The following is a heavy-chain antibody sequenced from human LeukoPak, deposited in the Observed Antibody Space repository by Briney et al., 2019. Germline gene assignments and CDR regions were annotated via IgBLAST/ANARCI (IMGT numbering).Heavy chain of an antibody. D-gene: IGHD1-26*01. CDR2: ISSSGRTM. J-gene: IGHJ4*01. V-gene: IGHV3-48*03. CDR3: ARDNYSGSRYFDH. Sequence: GGSLRLSCAASGFIFSSYEMSWVRQAPGRGLEWVSYISSSGRTMYYADSVKGRFTVSRDNAKNSLYLQMNSLRAEDTAIYYCARDNYSGSRYFDHWGQESWSPSPQ. CDR1: GFIFSSYE.